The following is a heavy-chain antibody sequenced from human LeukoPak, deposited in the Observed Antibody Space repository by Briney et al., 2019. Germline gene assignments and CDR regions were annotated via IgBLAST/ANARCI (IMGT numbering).Heavy chain of an antibody. D-gene: IGHD3-3*01. CDR1: GFTFSSYA. V-gene: IGHV3-23*01. Sequence: QTGGSLRLSCAASGFTFSSYAMSWVRQAPGKGLEWVSAISGSGGSTYYADSVKGRFTISRDNSKNTLYLQMNSLRAEDTAVYYCAKAMNYDFWSGYYTDYYYYGMDVWGQGTTVTVSS. CDR3: AKAMNYDFWSGYYTDYYYYGMDV. CDR2: ISGSGGST. J-gene: IGHJ6*02.